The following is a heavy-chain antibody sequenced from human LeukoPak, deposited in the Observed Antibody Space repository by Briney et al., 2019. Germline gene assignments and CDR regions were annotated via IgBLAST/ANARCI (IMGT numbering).Heavy chain of an antibody. CDR1: GGSISSNNW. D-gene: IGHD3-22*01. CDR3: ARKLYNIRGYNFDY. J-gene: IGHJ4*02. CDR2: IYHSGIT. V-gene: IGHV4-4*02. Sequence: PSETPSLTCAVSGGSISSNNWWVWVRQPPGKGLEWIGEIYHSGITSYNPSLKSRLTISVDKSKNQFSLNLNSVTAADTAVYYCARKLYNIRGYNFDYWGQGTLVTVSS.